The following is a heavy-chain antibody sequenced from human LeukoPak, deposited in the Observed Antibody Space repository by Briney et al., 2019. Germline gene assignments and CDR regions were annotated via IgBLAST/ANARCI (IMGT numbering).Heavy chain of an antibody. V-gene: IGHV5-51*01. CDR3: ARGPRGGNWNEALDY. CDR1: GYSFTTYW. Sequence: GESLKISCKASGYSFTTYWTGWVRQMPGEGLEWMGRFFPGDSDRRYSPSFQGQVTISADKSVTTAYLQWNSLKASDTAIYYCARGPRGGNWNEALDYWGQGTLVTVSS. D-gene: IGHD1-1*01. J-gene: IGHJ4*02. CDR2: FFPGDSDR.